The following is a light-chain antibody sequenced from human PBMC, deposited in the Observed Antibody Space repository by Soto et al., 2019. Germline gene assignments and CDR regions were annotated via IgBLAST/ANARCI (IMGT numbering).Light chain of an antibody. Sequence: QSALTQPPSVSAAPGQKVTISCSGSSSNIGGNSVSWYQQLPGTAPKLLIYDDNKRPSGIPDRFSGYKSGTSATLGITGFQTGDEVDDYCGSWDSSLSADVFGTGTKVTVL. J-gene: IGLJ1*01. CDR3: GSWDSSLSADV. CDR2: DDN. V-gene: IGLV1-51*01. CDR1: SSNIGGNS.